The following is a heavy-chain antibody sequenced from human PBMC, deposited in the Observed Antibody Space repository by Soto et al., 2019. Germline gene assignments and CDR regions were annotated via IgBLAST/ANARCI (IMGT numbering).Heavy chain of an antibody. D-gene: IGHD7-27*01. J-gene: IGHJ4*02. CDR2: IYYSGST. CDR1: GGSISSYY. Sequence: PSETLSLTCTVSGGSISSYYWSWIRQPPGKGLEWIGYIYYSGSTNYNPSLKSRVTISVDTSKNQFSLKLSSVTAADTAVYYCARRWGRTFDYWGQGTLITVSS. V-gene: IGHV4-59*08. CDR3: ARRWGRTFDY.